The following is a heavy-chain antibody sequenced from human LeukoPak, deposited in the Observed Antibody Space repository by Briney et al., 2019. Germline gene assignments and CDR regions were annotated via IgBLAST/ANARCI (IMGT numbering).Heavy chain of an antibody. J-gene: IGHJ5*02. V-gene: IGHV3-15*01. D-gene: IGHD2-21*02. CDR3: IGSYCGGDCYDYNWFDP. CDR1: GFSFSNSW. Sequence: GGSLRLSCAASGFSFSNSWMSWVRQAPGKGLEWVGRIKSKTDGGTTDYAAPVKGRFTISRDDSKSTLYLQMNSLKTEDTAVYYCIGSYCGGDCYDYNWFDPWGQGTLVTVSP. CDR2: IKSKTDGGTT.